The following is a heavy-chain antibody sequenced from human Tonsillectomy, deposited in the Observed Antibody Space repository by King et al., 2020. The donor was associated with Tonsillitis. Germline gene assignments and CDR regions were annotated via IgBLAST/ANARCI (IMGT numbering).Heavy chain of an antibody. CDR3: ARDALLWFGEPTG. V-gene: IGHV3-30-3*01. D-gene: IGHD3-10*01. J-gene: IGHJ4*02. Sequence: QLVQSGGGVVQPGRSLRLSCAASGFTFSSYAMHWVRQAPGKGLEWVAVISYDGSNKYCADSVKGRFTISRDNSKNTLYLQMNSLRAEDTAVYYCARDALLWFGEPTGGGQGTLVTVSS. CDR1: GFTFSSYA. CDR2: ISYDGSNK.